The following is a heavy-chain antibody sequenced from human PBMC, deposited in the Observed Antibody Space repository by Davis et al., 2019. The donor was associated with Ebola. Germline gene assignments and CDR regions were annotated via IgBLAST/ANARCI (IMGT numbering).Heavy chain of an antibody. D-gene: IGHD2-15*01. J-gene: IGHJ4*02. Sequence: SETLSLTCTVSGGSIRSGGYYWSWIRQHPGKGLEWIGYIHYNGNTYYNPSLKSRVTISADTSKNQFSLKLSSVTAADTAVYYCAREDCSGGSCYKYWGQGTLVTVSS. CDR1: GGSIRSGGYY. CDR2: IHYNGNT. CDR3: AREDCSGGSCYKY. V-gene: IGHV4-31*03.